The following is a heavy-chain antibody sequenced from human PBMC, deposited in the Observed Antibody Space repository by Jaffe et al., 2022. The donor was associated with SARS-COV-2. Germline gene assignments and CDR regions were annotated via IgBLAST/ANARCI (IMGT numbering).Heavy chain of an antibody. D-gene: IGHD6-13*01. V-gene: IGHV4-39*01. CDR3: ARPYSSSWQSPHWYFDL. CDR1: GGSISSSSYY. J-gene: IGHJ2*01. CDR2: IYYSGST. Sequence: QLQLQESGPGLVKPSETLSLTCTVSGGSISSSSYYWGWIRQPPGKGLEWIGSIYYSGSTYYNPSLKSRVTISVDTSKNQFSLKLSSVTAADTAVYYCARPYSSSWQSPHWYFDLWGRGTLVTVSS.